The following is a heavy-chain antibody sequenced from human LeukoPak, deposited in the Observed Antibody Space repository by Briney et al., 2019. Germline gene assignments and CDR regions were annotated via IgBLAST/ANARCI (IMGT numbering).Heavy chain of an antibody. D-gene: IGHD3-22*01. CDR3: AKDTGVDYYDSRGYYFF. CDR2: IFSGGNT. CDR1: RLIVSSNY. V-gene: IGHV3-66*01. Sequence: GGSLRLSCAASRLIVSSNYMAWVRQAPGKGLEWVSVIFSGGNTYYADSVKGRFTISRDNSKNTLYLQMNSMRAEDTAVYYCAKDTGVDYYDSRGYYFFGGQGTLVT. J-gene: IGHJ4*02.